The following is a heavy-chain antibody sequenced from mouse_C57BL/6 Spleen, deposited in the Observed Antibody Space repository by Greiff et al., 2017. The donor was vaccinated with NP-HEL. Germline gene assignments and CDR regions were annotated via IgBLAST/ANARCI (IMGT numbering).Heavy chain of an antibody. Sequence: VHVKQSGPELVKPGASVKISCKASGYSFTGYYMNWVKQSPEKSLEWIGEINPSTGGTTYNQKFKAKATLTVDKSSSTAYMQLKSLTSEDSAVYYCARRGGYEGYFDVWGTGTTVTVSS. D-gene: IGHD3-1*01. CDR2: INPSTGGT. J-gene: IGHJ1*03. CDR3: ARRGGYEGYFDV. CDR1: GYSFTGYY. V-gene: IGHV1-42*01.